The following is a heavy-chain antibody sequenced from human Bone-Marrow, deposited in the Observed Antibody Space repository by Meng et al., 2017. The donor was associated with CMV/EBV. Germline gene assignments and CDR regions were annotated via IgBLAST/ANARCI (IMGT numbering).Heavy chain of an antibody. CDR2: ISGNVKTF. D-gene: IGHD3-3*01. Sequence: GGSLRLSCAASGFTFSDFFMTWFRQTPGKGLEWISYISGNVKTFYYAESVKGRFTISRDNAKNSLYLQMNSLRAEDTALYYCAKELTLLRSLDYWGQGTLVTVSS. V-gene: IGHV3-11*01. CDR3: AKELTLLRSLDY. J-gene: IGHJ4*02. CDR1: GFTFSDFF.